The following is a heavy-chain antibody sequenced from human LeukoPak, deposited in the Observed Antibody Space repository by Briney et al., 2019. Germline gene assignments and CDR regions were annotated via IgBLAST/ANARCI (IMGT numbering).Heavy chain of an antibody. CDR1: EFTFSNYA. V-gene: IGHV3-21*01. CDR3: ARGLGSSNYDVGNL. J-gene: IGHJ5*02. CDR2: ISGSSVYI. Sequence: GGSLRLSCAASEFTFSNYAMNWVRQAPGKGLEWVSAISGSSVYIYYADSVKGRFTISRDNAKNSLFLQMNSLRAEDTAVYYCARGLGSSNYDVGNLWGQGALVTVSS. D-gene: IGHD3-10*02.